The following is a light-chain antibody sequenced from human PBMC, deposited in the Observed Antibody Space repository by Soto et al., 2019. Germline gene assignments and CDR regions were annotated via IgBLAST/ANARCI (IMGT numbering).Light chain of an antibody. CDR1: QSVRSSY. Sequence: EIVLTQSPATLSLSPGERVTLSCGASQSVRSSYLAWYQQKPGLAPRLLIYAASSRATGIPDRFSGSGSGTDFTLTISRLEPEDFAVYYCQQYGSSPVAFGQGTKVDIK. J-gene: IGKJ1*01. CDR3: QQYGSSPVA. CDR2: AAS. V-gene: IGKV3D-20*01.